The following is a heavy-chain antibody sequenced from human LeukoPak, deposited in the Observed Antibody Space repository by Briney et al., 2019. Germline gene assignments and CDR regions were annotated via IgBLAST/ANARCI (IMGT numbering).Heavy chain of an antibody. CDR2: FYTSGHT. D-gene: IGHD3-10*01. V-gene: IGHV4-61*09. CDR3: ARDRAYYYGSGRSVRYYYYMDV. J-gene: IGHJ6*03. CDR1: GGSMQSGSYY. Sequence: PSETLSLTCTVSGGSMQSGSYYWTWIRQPDGKGLEWIGHFYTSGHTNYNPSLKSRVTISVDTSKNPFSLKLSSVTAADTAVYYCARDRAYYYGSGRSVRYYYYMDVWGKGTTVTISS.